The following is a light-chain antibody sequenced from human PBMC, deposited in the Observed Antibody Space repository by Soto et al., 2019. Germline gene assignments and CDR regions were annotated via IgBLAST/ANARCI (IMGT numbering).Light chain of an antibody. Sequence: EVVLTQSPGTLSLSPGERATLSCRASQSVSSTYLGWYQQKPGQAPRLLIYAASRRATGVPDRFSGSGSGTDFTLTISRLEAEDFAVYYCQQYGSSPRTFGQGTRWISN. CDR3: QQYGSSPRT. CDR2: AAS. CDR1: QSVSSTY. V-gene: IGKV3-20*01. J-gene: IGKJ1*01.